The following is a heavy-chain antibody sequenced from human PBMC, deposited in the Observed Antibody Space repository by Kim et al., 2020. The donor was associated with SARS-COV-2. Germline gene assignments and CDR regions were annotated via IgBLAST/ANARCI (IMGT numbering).Heavy chain of an antibody. CDR3: ARDPSHDYGDYEAY. CDR2: INHSGST. V-gene: IGHV4-34*01. J-gene: IGHJ4*02. CDR1: GGSFSGYY. Sequence: SETLSLTCAVYGGSFSGYYWSWIRQPPGKGLEWIGEINHSGSTNYNPSLKSRVTISVDTSKNQFSLKLSSVTAADTAVYYCARDPSHDYGDYEAYWGQGT. D-gene: IGHD4-17*01.